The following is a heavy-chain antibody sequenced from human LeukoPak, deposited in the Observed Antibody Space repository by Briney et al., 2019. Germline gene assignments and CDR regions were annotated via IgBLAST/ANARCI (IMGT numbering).Heavy chain of an antibody. Sequence: GGSLRLSCAASGFTFNDYGMSWVCQAPGKGLEWVSGINWNGGSTGYADSVKGRFTISRDNAKNSLYLQMNSLRAEDTALYYCARDLGAAAGTMADYWGQGTLVTVSS. D-gene: IGHD6-13*01. J-gene: IGHJ4*02. CDR2: INWNGGST. CDR3: ARDLGAAAGTMADY. V-gene: IGHV3-20*04. CDR1: GFTFNDYG.